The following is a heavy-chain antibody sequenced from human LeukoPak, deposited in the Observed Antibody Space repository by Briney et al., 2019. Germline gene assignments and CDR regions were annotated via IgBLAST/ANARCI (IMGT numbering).Heavy chain of an antibody. Sequence: GGSLRLSCAASGFTFSSYEMNWVRQAPGKGLEWVSYISSSGSTIYYADSVKGRFTISRDNAKNSLYLQMNSLGAEDTAVYYCARLPSEGGWYDFDYWGQGTLVTVSS. D-gene: IGHD6-19*01. CDR1: GFTFSSYE. J-gene: IGHJ4*02. CDR2: ISSSGSTI. CDR3: ARLPSEGGWYDFDY. V-gene: IGHV3-48*03.